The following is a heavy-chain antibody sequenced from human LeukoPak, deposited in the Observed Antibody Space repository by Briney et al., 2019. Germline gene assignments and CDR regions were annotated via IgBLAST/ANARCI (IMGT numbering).Heavy chain of an antibody. Sequence: ASVKVSCKASGYTLTSYGISWVRQAPGQGREWMGWISAYNGNTNYAQKLQGRVTMTTDTSTSTAYMELRSLRSDDTAVYYCARDPPVAAGPYYYYYYYMDVWGKGTTVTVSS. CDR1: GYTLTSYG. CDR2: ISAYNGNT. D-gene: IGHD6-13*01. CDR3: ARDPPVAAGPYYYYYYYMDV. V-gene: IGHV1-18*01. J-gene: IGHJ6*03.